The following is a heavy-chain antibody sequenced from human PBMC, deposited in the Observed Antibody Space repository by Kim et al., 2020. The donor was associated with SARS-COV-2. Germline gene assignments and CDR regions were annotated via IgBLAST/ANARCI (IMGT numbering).Heavy chain of an antibody. CDR3: ARMVRGSYFDY. J-gene: IGHJ4*02. Sequence: ADSVKGRFTIARDNTKNTLYLQRKSLGAEDTAVYYCARMVRGSYFDYWGQGTLVTVSS. D-gene: IGHD3-10*01. V-gene: IGHV3-66*01.